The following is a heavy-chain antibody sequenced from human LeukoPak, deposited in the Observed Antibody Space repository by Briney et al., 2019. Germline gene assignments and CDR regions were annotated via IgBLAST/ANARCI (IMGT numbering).Heavy chain of an antibody. CDR2: IHNSRGT. CDR3: ARDLQQGAFDI. D-gene: IGHD6-13*01. CDR1: GGSISSGGYY. J-gene: IGHJ3*02. Sequence: SETLSLTCTVSGGSISSGGYYWSWIRQHPGKGLEWIGSIHNSRGTSYNPSLESRVTISVDTSKNQFSLKLSSVTAADTAVYYCARDLQQGAFDIWGQGTMVTVSS. V-gene: IGHV4-31*03.